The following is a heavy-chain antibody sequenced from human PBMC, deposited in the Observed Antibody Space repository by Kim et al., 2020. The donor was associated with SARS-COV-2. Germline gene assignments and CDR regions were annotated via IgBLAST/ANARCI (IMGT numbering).Heavy chain of an antibody. Sequence: GGSLRLSCAASGFTFSSYGMHWVRQAPGKGLEWVAVIWYDGSNKYYADSVKGRFTISRDNSKNTLYLQMNSLRAEDTAVYYCAKGDYYGSGSYYYGMDVWGPRPTVTVPS. V-gene: IGHV3-33*06. CDR1: GFTFSSYG. CDR2: IWYDGSNK. J-gene: IGHJ6*02. D-gene: IGHD3-10*01. CDR3: AKGDYYGSGSYYYGMDV.